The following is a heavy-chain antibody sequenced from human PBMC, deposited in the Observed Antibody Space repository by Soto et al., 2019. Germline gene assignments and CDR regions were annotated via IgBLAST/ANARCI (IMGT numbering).Heavy chain of an antibody. V-gene: IGHV3-23*01. Sequence: EVQLMESGGGLVQPGGSLRLSCVASGFTFSSYAMSWVRQTPGKGLEWVSGISGSGGSTYYADSVKGRFTISRDNSKNTLYPQMNSLRAEDTAVYYCAKDQQGVTVAGTLDYWGQGTLVTVSS. D-gene: IGHD6-19*01. J-gene: IGHJ4*02. CDR1: GFTFSSYA. CDR3: AKDQQGVTVAGTLDY. CDR2: ISGSGGST.